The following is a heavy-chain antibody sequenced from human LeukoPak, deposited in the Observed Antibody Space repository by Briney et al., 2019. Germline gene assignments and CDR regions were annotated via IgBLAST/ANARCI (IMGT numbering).Heavy chain of an antibody. Sequence: PGGSLRLSCAASGFTFSSYAMSWVRQAPGKGLECISGFSGSGGSTYYADSVKGRFTISRDNSKNTLYLQMNSLRAEDTAVYYWSKGSDPLPLFRGVYCKTTGPNKNYYLGPWGQGTLVTVSS. CDR2: FSGSGGST. CDR3: SKGSDPLPLFRGVYCKTTGPNKNYYLGP. J-gene: IGHJ5*02. D-gene: IGHD3-10*01. V-gene: IGHV3-23*01. CDR1: GFTFSSYA.